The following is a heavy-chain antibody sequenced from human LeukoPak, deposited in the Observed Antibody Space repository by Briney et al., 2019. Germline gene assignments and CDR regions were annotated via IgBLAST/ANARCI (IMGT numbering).Heavy chain of an antibody. V-gene: IGHV4-4*07. D-gene: IGHD6-19*01. CDR3: ARGPRSSDWYSIDY. Sequence: PSETLSLTCTVSGGSISSYYWSWIRQPAGRGLEWIGRIYSSGSTNYNPSLKSRVTVSVDTSKNQCSLKLSSVTAADTAVYYCARGPRSSDWYSIDYWGRGTLVTVSS. J-gene: IGHJ4*02. CDR2: IYSSGST. CDR1: GGSISSYY.